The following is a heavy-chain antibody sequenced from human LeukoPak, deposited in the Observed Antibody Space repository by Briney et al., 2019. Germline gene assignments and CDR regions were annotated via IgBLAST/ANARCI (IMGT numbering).Heavy chain of an antibody. CDR1: GGTFSSYA. CDR3: ARGGYCSSTSCYLDFDY. J-gene: IGHJ4*02. D-gene: IGHD2-2*01. Sequence: ASVKVSCKASGGTFSSYAISWVRQAPGQGLEWMGGIIPIFGHRSSRAEYESTSTAYMEQSSLRSDDTAVYYCARGGYCSSTSCYLDFDYWGQGTLVTVSS. V-gene: IGHV1-69*01. CDR2: IIPIFG.